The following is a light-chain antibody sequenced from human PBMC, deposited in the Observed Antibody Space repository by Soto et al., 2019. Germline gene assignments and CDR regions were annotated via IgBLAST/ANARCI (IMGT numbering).Light chain of an antibody. Sequence: QSVLTQPASVSGSPGQSITISCTGTSSDIGGYYYVSWYQHHPGKAPKLLIYQVTNRPSRVSNRFSGSKSGNTASLTISGLRGEDEADYHCQSYDSSLTNAVFGGGTKLTVL. CDR2: QVT. CDR3: QSYDSSLTNAV. CDR1: SSDIGGYYY. V-gene: IGLV2-14*01. J-gene: IGLJ2*01.